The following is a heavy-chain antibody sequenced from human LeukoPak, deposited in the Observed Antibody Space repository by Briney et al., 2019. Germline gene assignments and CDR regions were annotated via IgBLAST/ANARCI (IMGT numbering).Heavy chain of an antibody. Sequence: ASVKVSCKASGYTFTSYYMHWVRQAPGQGLEWMGIINPSGGSTSNAQKFQGRVTMTRDTSISTAYMELSRLRSDDTAVYYCARNQFYGRIAADYWGQGTLVTVSS. CDR1: GYTFTSYY. CDR2: INPSGGST. CDR3: ARNQFYGRIAADY. D-gene: IGHD6-13*01. J-gene: IGHJ4*02. V-gene: IGHV1-46*01.